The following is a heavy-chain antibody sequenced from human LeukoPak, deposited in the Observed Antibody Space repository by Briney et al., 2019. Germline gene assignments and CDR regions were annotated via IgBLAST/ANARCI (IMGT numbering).Heavy chain of an antibody. CDR1: GGSISSYY. D-gene: IGHD3-9*01. V-gene: IGHV4-59*01. CDR3: ARGQYDILTGYYTFFDY. J-gene: IGHJ4*02. Sequence: PSETLSLTCTVSGGSISSYYWSWIRQPPGKGLEWIGYIYYSGSTNYNPSLKSRVTISVDTSKNQFSLKLSSVTAADTAVYYRARGQYDILTGYYTFFDYWGQGTLVTVSS. CDR2: IYYSGST.